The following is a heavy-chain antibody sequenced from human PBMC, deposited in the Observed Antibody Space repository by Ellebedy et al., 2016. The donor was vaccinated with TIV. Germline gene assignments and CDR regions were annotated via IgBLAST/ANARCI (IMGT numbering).Heavy chain of an antibody. CDR3: AAERNTVTTPDAFDI. CDR2: IVVGSGNT. J-gene: IGHJ3*02. Sequence: AASVKVSCKASGFTFTNSAVQWVRQARGQRLEWVGWIVVGSGNTNYAQKFQERVTITRDMSTSTAYMELSSLRTEDTAVYYCAAERNTVTTPDAFDIWGQGTMVTVTS. D-gene: IGHD4-17*01. CDR1: GFTFTNSA. V-gene: IGHV1-58*01.